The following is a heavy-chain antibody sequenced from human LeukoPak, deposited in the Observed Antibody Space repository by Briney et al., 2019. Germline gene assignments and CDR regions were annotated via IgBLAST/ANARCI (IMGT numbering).Heavy chain of an antibody. CDR1: GFTFTSYA. V-gene: IGHV3-30*04. J-gene: IGHJ4*02. Sequence: GGSLRLSCAASGFTFTSYAMHWVRQAPGKGLEWVAVISYDGSNKYYADSVKGRFTISRDNSKNTLYLQMNSLRAEDTAVYYCARDSTGTTDYWGQGTLVTVSS. CDR3: ARDSTGTTDY. CDR2: ISYDGSNK. D-gene: IGHD1-7*01.